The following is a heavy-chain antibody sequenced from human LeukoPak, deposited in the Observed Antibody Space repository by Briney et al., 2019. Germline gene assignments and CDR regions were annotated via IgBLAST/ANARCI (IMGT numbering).Heavy chain of an antibody. CDR3: ARVGDHFHWYLDL. D-gene: IGHD3-10*01. CDR1: GFTVSTNY. CDR2: LYSGSET. Sequence: GGSLRLSCAASGFTVSTNYMNWVRQAPGKGLECVSILYSGSETYYADSVKGRFTISRDSSKNILSLQMNNLRAEDTAVYYRARVGDHFHWYLDLWGRGTLVTVSS. J-gene: IGHJ2*01. V-gene: IGHV3-53*01.